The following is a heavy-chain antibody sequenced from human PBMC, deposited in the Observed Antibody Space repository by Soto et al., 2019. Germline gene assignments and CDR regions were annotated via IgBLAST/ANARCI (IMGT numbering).Heavy chain of an antibody. D-gene: IGHD4-17*01. CDR2: VNHIGIT. Sequence: QVQLQQWGAGLLKPSETLSLTCAVYGGSFSGYYWSWIRQTPGKGLEWIGEVNHIGITNYIPSLKSRVTISADISRNQFSLKLSSVTVADTAIYYCARKGALLIGDQGVYFQHWGQGTPVTVSS. J-gene: IGHJ1*01. CDR1: GGSFSGYY. CDR3: ARKGALLIGDQGVYFQH. V-gene: IGHV4-34*01.